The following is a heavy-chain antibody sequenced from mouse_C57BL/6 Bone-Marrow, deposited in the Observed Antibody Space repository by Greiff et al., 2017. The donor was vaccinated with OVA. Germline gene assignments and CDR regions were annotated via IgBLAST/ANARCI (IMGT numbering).Heavy chain of an antibody. V-gene: IGHV10-3*01. Sequence: VQLVESGGGLVQPKGSLKLSCAASGFTFNTYAMHWVRQAPGKGLEWVARIRSKSSNYATYYADSVKDRFTISRDDSQSMLYLQMNNLKTEDTAMYYCVRDRLYGNFYYYAMDYWGQGTSVTVSS. J-gene: IGHJ4*01. CDR3: VRDRLYGNFYYYAMDY. CDR2: IRSKSSNYAT. D-gene: IGHD2-1*01. CDR1: GFTFNTYA.